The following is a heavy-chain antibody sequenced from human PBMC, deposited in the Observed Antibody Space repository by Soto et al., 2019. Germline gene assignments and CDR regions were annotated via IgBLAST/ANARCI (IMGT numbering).Heavy chain of an antibody. Sequence: QVQLVQSGAEVKKPGASVKVSCKASGYTFTSYYMHWVRQAPGQGLEWMGIINPSGGSTSYAQKCQGRVTMTRDTSKSTVYMELSSLRSEDTAVYYCARDYDSSGYPRYYFDYWGQGTLVTVSS. J-gene: IGHJ4*02. V-gene: IGHV1-46*03. CDR3: ARDYDSSGYPRYYFDY. D-gene: IGHD3-22*01. CDR1: GYTFTSYY. CDR2: INPSGGST.